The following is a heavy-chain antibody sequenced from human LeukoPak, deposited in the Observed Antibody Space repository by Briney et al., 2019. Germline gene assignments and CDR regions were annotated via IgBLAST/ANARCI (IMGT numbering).Heavy chain of an antibody. CDR1: GFTFSKYA. D-gene: IGHD2-2*01. CDR2: ISDSGGKT. Sequence: GGSLRLSCVASGFTFSKYAVSWVRRAPGKGLEWVSSISDSGGKTYYADSVKGRFTISRDNSKNTFYLQMNSLRADDTAVYYCAKTFGTIDPFEYWGQGTLVTVSS. V-gene: IGHV3-23*01. CDR3: AKTFGTIDPFEY. J-gene: IGHJ4*02.